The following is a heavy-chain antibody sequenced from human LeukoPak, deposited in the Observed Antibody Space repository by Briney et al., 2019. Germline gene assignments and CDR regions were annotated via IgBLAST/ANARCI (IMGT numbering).Heavy chain of an antibody. V-gene: IGHV3-23*01. CDR2: ISGSGGST. Sequence: GGSLRLSCAASGFTFSGYAMSWVRQAPGKGLEWVSAISGSGGSTYYADSVKGRFTISRDNSKNTLYLQMNSLRAEDTAVYYCAKGFRSGWYLDYFDYWGQGTLVTVSS. CDR3: AKGFRSGWYLDYFDY. CDR1: GFTFSGYA. J-gene: IGHJ4*02. D-gene: IGHD6-19*01.